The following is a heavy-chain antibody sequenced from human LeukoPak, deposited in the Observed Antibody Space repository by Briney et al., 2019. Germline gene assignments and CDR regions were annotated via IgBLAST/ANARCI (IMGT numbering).Heavy chain of an antibody. D-gene: IGHD3-22*01. J-gene: IGHJ4*02. CDR3: ARCTDDSSGFIDY. V-gene: IGHV3-21*01. CDR2: ISRGSDHI. Sequence: GGSLRLSCAASGFTFSSYAMNWVRQAPGKGLEWVSSISRGSDHIFYADSMKGRFTISRDNAKNTLYLQMNSLRAEDTAVYYCARCTDDSSGFIDYWGQGTLVTVSS. CDR1: GFTFSSYA.